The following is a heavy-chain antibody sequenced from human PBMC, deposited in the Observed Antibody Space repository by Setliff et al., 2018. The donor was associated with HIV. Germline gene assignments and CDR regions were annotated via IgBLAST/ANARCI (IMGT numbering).Heavy chain of an antibody. CDR3: ARESPDGLDY. V-gene: IGHV4-61*02. D-gene: IGHD2-8*01. J-gene: IGHJ4*02. CDR2: IYSNGKT. CDR1: GGSISSRSYY. Sequence: SETLSLTCTVSGGSISSRSYYWSWLRQPAGKGLEWIGRIYSNGKTDYNPSLKSRVTISEDTSENQFSLKVNSVTAADTAMYFCARESPDGLDYWGQGTLVTVSS.